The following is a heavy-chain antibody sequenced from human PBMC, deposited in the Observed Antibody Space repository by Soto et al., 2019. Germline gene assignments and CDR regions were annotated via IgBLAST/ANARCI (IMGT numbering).Heavy chain of an antibody. CDR1: GASISSYY. Sequence: ESLSPACPVSGASISSYYWSWIRQPPGKGLEWIGYIYYSGSTNYNPSLKSRVTISVDTSKNQFSLKLSSVTAADTAVYYCARDRSQPYYSSGGSCYSGYYGMDVWGQGTKVTVSS. V-gene: IGHV4-59*01. J-gene: IGHJ6*02. CDR3: ARDRSQPYYSSGGSCYSGYYGMDV. CDR2: IYYSGST. D-gene: IGHD2-15*01.